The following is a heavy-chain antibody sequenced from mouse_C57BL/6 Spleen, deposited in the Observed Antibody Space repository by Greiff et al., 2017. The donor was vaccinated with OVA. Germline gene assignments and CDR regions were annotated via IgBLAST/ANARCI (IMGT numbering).Heavy chain of an antibody. V-gene: IGHV5-6*01. Sequence: EVQLVESGGDLVKPGGSLKLSCAASGFTFSSYGMSWVRQTPDKRLEWVATISSGGSYTYYPDSVKGRFTISRDNAKNTLYLQMSSLKSEDTAMYYCASAPYAMDYWGQGTSVTVSS. CDR3: ASAPYAMDY. CDR1: GFTFSSYG. CDR2: ISSGGSYT. J-gene: IGHJ4*01.